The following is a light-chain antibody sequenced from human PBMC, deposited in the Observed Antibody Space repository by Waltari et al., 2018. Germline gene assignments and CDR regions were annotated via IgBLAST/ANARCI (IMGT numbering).Light chain of an antibody. Sequence: QSALTQPPSASVSPGPSATNPSTVSLGYVGGYTYVSCYQHPPAQTPTPPLHAAPTRTQQHPGKAPTLMIYESPTRPSGVPDRFSGSKSGNTASLTVSGLQAEDEADYYCSSYTDSTNLLFGGGTKLAVL. CDR2: ESP. CDR1: LGYVGGYTY. J-gene: IGLJ2*01. CDR3: SSYTDSTNLL. V-gene: IGLV2-8*01.